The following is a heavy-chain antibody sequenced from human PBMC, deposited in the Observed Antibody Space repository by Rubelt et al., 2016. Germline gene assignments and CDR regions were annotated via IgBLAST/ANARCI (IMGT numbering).Heavy chain of an antibody. CDR3: ARGWSLV. CDR1: GFTFSKYG. Sequence: QVQLVESGGGVVQPGRSLRLSCAASGFTFSKYGMHWVRQAPGKGLEWVAVIWNDGSNKYYADSVKGRFSISRENAKNTRYPQMNSLRGDDTAVYYCARGWSLVWGQGTMVTVSS. D-gene: IGHD2-8*01. J-gene: IGHJ3*01. CDR2: IWNDGSNK. V-gene: IGHV3-33*01.